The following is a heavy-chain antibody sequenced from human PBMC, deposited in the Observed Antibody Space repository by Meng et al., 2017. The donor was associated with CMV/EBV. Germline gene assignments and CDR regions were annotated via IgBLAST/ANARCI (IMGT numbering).Heavy chain of an antibody. D-gene: IGHD5-12*01. J-gene: IGHJ4*02. CDR3: AKDQDIVATGEAFDY. CDR2: ISWDGGST. CDR1: GFTFSNYG. Sequence: GGSLRLSCAASGFTFSNYGMHWVRQAPGKGLEWVSLISWDGGSTYYADSVKGRFTISRDNSKNSLYLQMNSLRTEDTALYYCAKDQDIVATGEAFDYWGQGTLVTVSS. V-gene: IGHV3-43*01.